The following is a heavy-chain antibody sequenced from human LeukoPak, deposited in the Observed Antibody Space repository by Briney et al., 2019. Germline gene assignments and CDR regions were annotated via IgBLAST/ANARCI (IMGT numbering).Heavy chain of an antibody. CDR1: GFTFSSYG. CDR3: AKGKQWLVPPVTAFDI. J-gene: IGHJ3*02. D-gene: IGHD6-19*01. CDR2: ISYDGSNK. V-gene: IGHV3-30*18. Sequence: PGGSLRLSCAASGFTFSSYGMHRVRQAPGKGLEWVAVISYDGSNKYYADSVKGRFTISRDNAKNSLYLQMNSLRAEDTALYYCAKGKQWLVPPVTAFDIWGQGTMVTVSS.